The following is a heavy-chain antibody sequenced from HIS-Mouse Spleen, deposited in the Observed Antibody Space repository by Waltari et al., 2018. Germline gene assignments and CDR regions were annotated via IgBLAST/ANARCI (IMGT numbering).Heavy chain of an antibody. J-gene: IGHJ2*01. D-gene: IGHD6-13*01. CDR1: GCSISSSSYY. V-gene: IGHV4-39*07. Sequence: QLQLQESGPGLVKPSETLSLTCPVPGCSISSSSYYRGWIRQPPGKGLEWIGSIYYSGSTYYNPSLKSRVTISVDTSKNQFSLKLSSVTAADTAVYYCAREIPYSSSWYDWYFDLWGRGTLVTVSS. CDR2: IYYSGST. CDR3: AREIPYSSSWYDWYFDL.